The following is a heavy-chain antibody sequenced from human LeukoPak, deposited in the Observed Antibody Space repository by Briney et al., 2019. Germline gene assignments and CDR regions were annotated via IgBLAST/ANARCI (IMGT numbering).Heavy chain of an antibody. D-gene: IGHD3-10*01. CDR2: IFHSGNA. CDR3: ARQPPNYYGPGSYSYGVDY. J-gene: IGHJ4*02. Sequence: SQTLSLTCTVSGDSIRSGTYYWSWIRQHPGKGLEWLGYIFHSGNAYYNPSLKSRVSMSVDTSKNQFSLKLNSVTAADTAVYYCARQPPNYYGPGSYSYGVDYWGQGTLVTVLS. CDR1: GDSIRSGTYY. V-gene: IGHV4-31*03.